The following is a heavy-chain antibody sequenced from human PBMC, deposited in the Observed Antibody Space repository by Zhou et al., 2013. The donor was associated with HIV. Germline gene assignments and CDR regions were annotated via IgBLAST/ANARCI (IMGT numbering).Heavy chain of an antibody. D-gene: IGHD2-21*02. CDR2: INPNSGGT. J-gene: IGHJ4*02. CDR1: GYIFSGYY. V-gene: IGHV1-2*02. Sequence: QVQLAQSGNEVKKPGASVKVSCKASGYIFSGYYMHWVRQVPGQGLEWMGWINPNSGGTNYAQKFQGRVTMTRDTSITTAYMELSSLRSEDTAVYYCARGDGGNSLDYWGQGTLVTVSS. CDR3: ARGDGGNSLDY.